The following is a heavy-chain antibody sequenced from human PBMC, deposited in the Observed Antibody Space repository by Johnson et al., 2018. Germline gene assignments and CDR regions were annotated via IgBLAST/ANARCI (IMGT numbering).Heavy chain of an antibody. V-gene: IGHV5-51*03. J-gene: IGHJ3*01. Sequence: VQLVESGAEVKKPGESLKISCKGSGYSFTSYWIGWVRQMPGKGLEWMGIIYPGDSDTRYSPSFQGQVTISAAKSISTAYLQWSSLKASDTAIYYCARLRGDIVIVPVANDAFDVWGQGTMVTVSS. CDR3: ARLRGDIVIVPVANDAFDV. CDR1: GYSFTSYW. D-gene: IGHD2-2*01. CDR2: IYPGDSDT.